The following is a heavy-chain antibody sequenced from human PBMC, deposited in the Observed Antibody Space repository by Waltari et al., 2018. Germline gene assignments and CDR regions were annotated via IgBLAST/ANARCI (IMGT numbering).Heavy chain of an antibody. CDR2: IYYSGST. J-gene: IGHJ6*02. CDR1: GGSISSSSYY. Sequence: QLQLQESGPGLVKPSATLSLTCTVSGGSISSSSYYWGWIRQPPGRGREWLGSIYYSGSTYYNPSLKSRVTISVDTSKNQFSLKLSSVTAADTAVYYCARLTRSISSWFNYYYYYGMDVWGQGTTVTVSS. D-gene: IGHD6-13*01. V-gene: IGHV4-39*01. CDR3: ARLTRSISSWFNYYYYYGMDV.